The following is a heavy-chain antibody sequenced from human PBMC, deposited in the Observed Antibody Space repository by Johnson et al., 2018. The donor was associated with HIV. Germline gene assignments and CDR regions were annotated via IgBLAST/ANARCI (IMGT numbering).Heavy chain of an antibody. D-gene: IGHD6-13*01. J-gene: IGHJ3*02. V-gene: IGHV3-20*04. Sequence: VQLVESGGGMVRPGGSLRLSCAASGLIFNDYVMNWVRQAPGKGLEWVSGVNWNGGSTGYADSVKGRFTISRDNAKNSLYLQMKSLRAEDTALYYCASHRSIAADDAFDIWGQGTMVTVSS. CDR1: GLIFNDYV. CDR3: ASHRSIAADDAFDI. CDR2: VNWNGGST.